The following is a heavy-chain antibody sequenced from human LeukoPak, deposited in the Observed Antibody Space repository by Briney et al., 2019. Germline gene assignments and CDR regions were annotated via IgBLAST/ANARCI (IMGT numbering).Heavy chain of an antibody. Sequence: PGGSLRLSCAASGFTFSTYSMNWLRQAPGKGLEWVSYISSSSDTTYYADSVKGRFTISRDNSKNTLYLQMNSLRGEDTAVYYCVRGLRELPYWGQGTLVTVSS. CDR2: ISSSSDTT. D-gene: IGHD1-26*01. J-gene: IGHJ4*02. V-gene: IGHV3-48*01. CDR3: VRGLRELPY. CDR1: GFTFSTYS.